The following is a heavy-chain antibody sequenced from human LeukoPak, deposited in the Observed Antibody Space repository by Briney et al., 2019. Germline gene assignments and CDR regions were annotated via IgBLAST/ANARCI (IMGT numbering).Heavy chain of an antibody. D-gene: IGHD1-14*01. V-gene: IGHV3-53*01. Sequence: GGSLRLSCAASGFTVITNDMTWVRQAPGKVLDWVSVLYSDGNTKYADYVQGRFSISRDNSKNTLYLEMNSLSPDDTAVYYCARGVEPLAANTLAYWGQGTLVTVSS. CDR1: GFTVITND. CDR3: ARGVEPLAANTLAY. CDR2: LYSDGNT. J-gene: IGHJ4*02.